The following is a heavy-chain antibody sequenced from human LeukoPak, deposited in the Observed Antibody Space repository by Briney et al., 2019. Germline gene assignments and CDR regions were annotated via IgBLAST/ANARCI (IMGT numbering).Heavy chain of an antibody. J-gene: IGHJ4*02. Sequence: PGGSLRLSCAASGFTFSSYAMSWVRQAPGKGLEWVSAISGSGGSTYYAASVKGRFTISRDNSKNTLYLQMNSLRAEDTAVYYCAKMALLRYFDWLLSDYWGQGTLVTVSS. CDR1: GFTFSSYA. CDR3: AKMALLRYFDWLLSDY. V-gene: IGHV3-23*01. D-gene: IGHD3-9*01. CDR2: ISGSGGST.